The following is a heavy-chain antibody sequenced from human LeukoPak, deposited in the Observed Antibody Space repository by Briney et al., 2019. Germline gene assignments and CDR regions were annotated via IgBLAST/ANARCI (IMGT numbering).Heavy chain of an antibody. V-gene: IGHV3-21*01. CDR2: ISSSSSYI. Sequence: GGSLRLSCAASGFTFSSYSMNWVRQAPGKGLEWVSSISSSSSYIYYADSVKGRFTISRDNAKNSLYLQMNSLRAEDTAVYYCARSPTVTQNYYYGMDVWGQGTTVTVSS. CDR1: GFTFSSYS. D-gene: IGHD4-17*01. CDR3: ARSPTVTQNYYYGMDV. J-gene: IGHJ6*02.